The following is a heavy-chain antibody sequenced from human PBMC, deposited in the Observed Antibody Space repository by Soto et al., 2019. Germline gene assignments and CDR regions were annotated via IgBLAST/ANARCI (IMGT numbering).Heavy chain of an antibody. Sequence: PSETLSLTCTVSGGPFSSGGYYWSWIRQEPGKGLEWIGYIYQNGDTSYNPSLKSRVTISADTSKTQFSLKLRSVTAADTAVYYCARVDSTVSSDFDYWCQGMLVTVSS. V-gene: IGHV4-31*03. CDR1: GGPFSSGGYY. J-gene: IGHJ4*02. CDR2: IYQNGDT. D-gene: IGHD4-17*01. CDR3: ARVDSTVSSDFDY.